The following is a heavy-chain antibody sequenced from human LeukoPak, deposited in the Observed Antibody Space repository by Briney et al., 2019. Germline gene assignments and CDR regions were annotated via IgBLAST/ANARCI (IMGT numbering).Heavy chain of an antibody. J-gene: IGHJ4*02. CDR3: ARGPPGIAVAGTNLDY. Sequence: ASVKVSCKVSGYTLTELSMHWVRQAPGKGLEWMGGFDPEDGETIYAQKFQGRVTMTEDTSTDTAYMELSSLRSEDTAVYYCARGPPGIAVAGTNLDYWGQGTLVTVSS. CDR2: FDPEDGET. D-gene: IGHD6-19*01. CDR1: GYTLTELS. V-gene: IGHV1-24*01.